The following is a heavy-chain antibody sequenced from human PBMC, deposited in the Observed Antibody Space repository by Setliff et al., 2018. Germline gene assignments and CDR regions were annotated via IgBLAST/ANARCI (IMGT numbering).Heavy chain of an antibody. D-gene: IGHD6-19*01. CDR1: GFTFVNYW. V-gene: IGHV3-74*01. CDR2: VNSDGSST. Sequence: GGSLRLSCAASGFTFVNYWMHWVRQAPGKGLVWVSRVNSDGSSTIYADSVKGRFTISRDNAENTLYLQMNSLRVEDTALYYCAKDITWKYNTGWGSLGVWGQGTTVTVSS. CDR3: AKDITWKYNTGWGSLGV. J-gene: IGHJ6*02.